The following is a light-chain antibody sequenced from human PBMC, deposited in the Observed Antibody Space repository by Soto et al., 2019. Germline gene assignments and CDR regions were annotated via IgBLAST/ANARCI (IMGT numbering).Light chain of an antibody. Sequence: QSALTQPPSASGTPGQRVTTSCSGSSSNIGSNIVNWYQQLPGTAPKLLIYSNNQRPSGVPDRFSGSKSGTSASLAISGLQSEDEADYYCAAWDDSLNGPVFGGGTQLTVL. CDR2: SNN. J-gene: IGLJ3*02. V-gene: IGLV1-44*01. CDR3: AAWDDSLNGPV. CDR1: SSNIGSNI.